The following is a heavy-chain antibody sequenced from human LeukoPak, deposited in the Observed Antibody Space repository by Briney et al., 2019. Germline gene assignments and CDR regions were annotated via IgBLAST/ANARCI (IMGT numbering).Heavy chain of an antibody. Sequence: SETLSLTCAVYGGSFSGYYWSWIRQPPGEGLEWIGEINHSGSTNYNPSLKSRVTISVDTSKNQFSLKLSSVTAADTAVYYCARGPPPNNCSSTSCYLGYFDYWGQGTLVTVSS. J-gene: IGHJ4*02. CDR1: GGSFSGYY. CDR3: ARGPPPNNCSSTSCYLGYFDY. CDR2: INHSGST. V-gene: IGHV4-34*01. D-gene: IGHD2-2*01.